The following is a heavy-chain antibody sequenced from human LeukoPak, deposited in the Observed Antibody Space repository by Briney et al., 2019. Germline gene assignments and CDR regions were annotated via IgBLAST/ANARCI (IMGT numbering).Heavy chain of an antibody. V-gene: IGHV3-23*01. D-gene: IGHD2-21*01. CDR3: AKDGSFCGGDCFYWYFDL. J-gene: IGHJ2*01. Sequence: GGSLRLSCAASGFIFNSYTMTWVRQAPGKGLERVSSISASGAGRYYADSVKGRFTISRDNSKNTLYLQMNSLRAEDTAVYYCAKDGSFCGGDCFYWYFDLWGRGTLVPVSS. CDR2: ISASGAGR. CDR1: GFIFNSYT.